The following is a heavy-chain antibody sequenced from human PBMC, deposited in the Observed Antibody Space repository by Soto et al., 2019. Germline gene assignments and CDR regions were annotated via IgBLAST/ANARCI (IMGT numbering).Heavy chain of an antibody. CDR3: ARDRFDYDYVWGSYRPQHHPIFDY. J-gene: IGHJ4*02. Sequence: ALVKVSCKASGGTFSSYAISWVRQAPGQGLEWMGGIIPIFGTANYAQKFQGRVTITADKSTSTAYMELSSLRSEDTAVYYCARDRFDYDYVWGSYRPQHHPIFDYWGQGTLVTVSS. D-gene: IGHD3-16*02. CDR1: GGTFSSYA. CDR2: IIPIFGTA. V-gene: IGHV1-69*06.